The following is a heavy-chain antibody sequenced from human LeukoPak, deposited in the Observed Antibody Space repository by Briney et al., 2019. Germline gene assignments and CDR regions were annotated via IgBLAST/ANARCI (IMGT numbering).Heavy chain of an antibody. CDR2: IYTSGST. D-gene: IGHD6-6*01. V-gene: IGHV4-4*07. Sequence: SETLSLTCTVSGGSISSYYWSWIRQPAGKGLEWIGRIYTSGSTNYNPSLKSRVTMSVDTSKNQFSLKLSSVTAADTAVYYCATDINIAAQDAFDIWGQGTMVTFSS. CDR3: ATDINIAAQDAFDI. CDR1: GGSISSYY. J-gene: IGHJ3*02.